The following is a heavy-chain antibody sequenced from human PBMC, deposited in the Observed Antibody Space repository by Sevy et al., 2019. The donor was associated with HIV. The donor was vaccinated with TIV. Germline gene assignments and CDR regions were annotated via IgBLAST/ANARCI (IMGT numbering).Heavy chain of an antibody. V-gene: IGHV4-59*01. D-gene: IGHD3-9*01. Sequence: SETLSLTCTDSGGSISNYYWSWIRQPPGKGLEWIGYIYHTGITKNNPSLKSRVTLSVDTSKNQFSLKLSSVTAADTAVYYCAREPPYYDILAGYSYGMDVWGQGTTVTVSS. J-gene: IGHJ6*02. CDR3: AREPPYYDILAGYSYGMDV. CDR1: GGSISNYY. CDR2: IYHTGIT.